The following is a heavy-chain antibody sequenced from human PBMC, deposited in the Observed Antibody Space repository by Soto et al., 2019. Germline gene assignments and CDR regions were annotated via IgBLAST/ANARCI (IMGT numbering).Heavy chain of an antibody. V-gene: IGHV3-53*01. D-gene: IGHD4-17*01. CDR1: GFTVSSNY. CDR2: IYSGGST. CDR3: ARDIPTVTSLGAFDI. Sequence: VPLVESGGGLIQPGGSLRLSCAASGFTVSSNYMSWVRQAPGKGLEWVSVIYSGGSTYYADSVKGRFTISRDNSKNTLYLQMNSLRAEDTAVYYCARDIPTVTSLGAFDIWGQGTMVTVSS. J-gene: IGHJ3*02.